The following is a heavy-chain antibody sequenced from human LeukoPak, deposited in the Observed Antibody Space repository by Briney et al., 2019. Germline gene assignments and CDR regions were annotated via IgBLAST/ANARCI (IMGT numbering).Heavy chain of an antibody. J-gene: IGHJ4*02. D-gene: IGHD2-2*01. Sequence: GGSLRLSCAASGFTFSSYAMSWVRQAPGKGREWVSAISGSGGSTYYADSVKGRFTISRDNSKNTLYLQMNSLRAEDTAKYYCAKVASLCTSTSCVRGGFDYWGQGTLVTVSS. CDR2: ISGSGGST. V-gene: IGHV3-23*01. CDR3: AKVASLCTSTSCVRGGFDY. CDR1: GFTFSSYA.